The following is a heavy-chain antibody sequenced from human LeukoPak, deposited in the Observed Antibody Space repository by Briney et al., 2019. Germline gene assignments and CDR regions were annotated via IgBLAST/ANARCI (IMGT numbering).Heavy chain of an antibody. CDR2: IHTSGST. V-gene: IGHV4-4*07. D-gene: IGHD5-24*01. CDR3: ARALPNTDNYNWAFDI. Sequence: SETLSLTCTVSGGSISTFYWNWIRQPAGKGLEWIGRIHTSGSTKYNPSLKSRVTVSVDKSNNQFSLKLNYVTAADTAMYYCARALPNTDNYNWAFDIWGQGTMVTVSS. CDR1: GGSISTFY. J-gene: IGHJ3*02.